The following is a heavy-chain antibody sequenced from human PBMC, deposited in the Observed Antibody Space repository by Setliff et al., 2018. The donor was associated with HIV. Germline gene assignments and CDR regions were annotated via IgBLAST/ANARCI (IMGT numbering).Heavy chain of an antibody. CDR2: ISSNGGST. J-gene: IGHJ6*03. D-gene: IGHD3-10*01. CDR1: GFTFSDYY. V-gene: IGHV3-11*04. Sequence: GGSLRLSCAASGFTFSDYYMSWIRQAPGKGLEWVSAISSNGGSTYYADSVKGRFTISRDNAKNSLYLQMNSLRAEDTAVYYCARDRAESYYYYYYYMDVWGKGTTVTVSS. CDR3: ARDRAESYYYYYYYMDV.